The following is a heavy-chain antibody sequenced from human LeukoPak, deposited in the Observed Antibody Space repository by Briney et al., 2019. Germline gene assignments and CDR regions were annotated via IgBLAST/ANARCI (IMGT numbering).Heavy chain of an antibody. D-gene: IGHD2-21*02. Sequence: GGSLRLSCAASGFTFSSYWMSWVRQAPGKGLEWVANIKQDGSEKYYVDSVKGRFTISRDNAKNSLYLQMNSLRAEDTAVYYCARDPFVVVTAIYVDYWGQGTLVTVSS. V-gene: IGHV3-7*01. CDR3: ARDPFVVVTAIYVDY. CDR2: IKQDGSEK. J-gene: IGHJ4*02. CDR1: GFTFSSYW.